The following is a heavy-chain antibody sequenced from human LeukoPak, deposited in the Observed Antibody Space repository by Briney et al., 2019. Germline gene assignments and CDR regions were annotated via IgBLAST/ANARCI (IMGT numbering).Heavy chain of an antibody. J-gene: IGHJ4*02. CDR2: IYSGGCT. CDR3: ARGRGYCSGGSCYSLLAFDY. V-gene: IGHV3-53*01. CDR1: GFTVSSNY. Sequence: GGSLRLSCAASGFTVSSNYMSWVRQAPGKGLEWVSVIYSGGCTYYSDSVKGRFTISRDNSKNTLYLQMNSLRAEDTAVYYCARGRGYCSGGSCYSLLAFDYWGQGTLVTVSS. D-gene: IGHD2-15*01.